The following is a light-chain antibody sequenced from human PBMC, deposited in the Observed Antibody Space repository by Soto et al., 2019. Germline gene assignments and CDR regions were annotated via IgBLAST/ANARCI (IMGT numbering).Light chain of an antibody. J-gene: IGLJ1*01. CDR2: EVS. V-gene: IGLV2-14*01. Sequence: QSVLTQPASVSGSPGQSITISCTGTSSDLGGYNYFSWYQQHPGKAPKLIIYEVSNRPSGVSDRFSGSKSDNTASLTISGLQDEDEADYYCSSYTTSTHVFGTGTKVTVL. CDR1: SSDLGGYNY. CDR3: SSYTTSTHV.